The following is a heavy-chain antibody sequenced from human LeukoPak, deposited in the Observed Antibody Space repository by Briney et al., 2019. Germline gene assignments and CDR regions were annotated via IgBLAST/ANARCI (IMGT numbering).Heavy chain of an antibody. Sequence: KASETLSLTCTVSNYSINNGYYWGWIRQPPGRGLGWIGSIYHSGFTYSNPSLTSRLTMSIDASKNEFSLRLTSVTAADTAIYYCLRDKAGSFYGSGGYHFNYNGMDVWGQGTAVTVSS. CDR3: LRDKAGSFYGSGGYHFNYNGMDV. D-gene: IGHD3-10*01. CDR2: IYHSGFT. J-gene: IGHJ6*02. V-gene: IGHV4-38-2*02. CDR1: NYSINNGYY.